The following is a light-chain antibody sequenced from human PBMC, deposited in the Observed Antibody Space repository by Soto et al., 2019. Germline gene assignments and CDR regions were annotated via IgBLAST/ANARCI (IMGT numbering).Light chain of an antibody. J-gene: IGKJ1*01. CDR1: QTITRW. Sequence: DIEMTQSPSTLSASLGDRVTLTCRASQTITRWMAWYQQKTGKAPNILIYDASTLASGVPSRFSGSGSGTECTLTISSLQPDDVATDYCQQYNSYSWTFGQGTKVDIK. CDR2: DAS. CDR3: QQYNSYSWT. V-gene: IGKV1-5*01.